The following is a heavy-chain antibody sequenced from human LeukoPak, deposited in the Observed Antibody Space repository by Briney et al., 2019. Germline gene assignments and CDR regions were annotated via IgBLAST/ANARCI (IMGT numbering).Heavy chain of an antibody. V-gene: IGHV4-34*01. CDR3: AXXXXXXXSSNCPVXYSGYDLDY. J-gene: IGHJ4*02. CDR1: GGSFTGYY. D-gene: IGHD5-12*01. CDR2: INHSGST. Sequence: SETLSLTCAVYGGSFTGYYWSWIRQSPGKGLEWIGEINHSGSTNYKSSLKSRVTISVDTSKNQFSLRVSSVTAADMGLYYCAXXXXXXXSSNCPVXYSGYDLDYXGQGTLVTVSS.